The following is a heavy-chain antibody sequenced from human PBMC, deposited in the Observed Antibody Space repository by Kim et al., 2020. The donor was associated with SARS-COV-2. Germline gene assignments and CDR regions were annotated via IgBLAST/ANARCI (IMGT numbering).Heavy chain of an antibody. CDR2: INTNTGKS. V-gene: IGHV7-4-1*02. Sequence: ASVKVSCKASGYRFSSYAMNWVRQAPGQGLEWMGYINTNTGKSTYAQDFTGRFVFSLETSVSTAYLEISGLMAEDSVVYYCARDGGGGRLDSWGQGTLVTVSS. CDR1: GYRFSSYA. J-gene: IGHJ4*02. D-gene: IGHD2-15*01. CDR3: ARDGGGGRLDS.